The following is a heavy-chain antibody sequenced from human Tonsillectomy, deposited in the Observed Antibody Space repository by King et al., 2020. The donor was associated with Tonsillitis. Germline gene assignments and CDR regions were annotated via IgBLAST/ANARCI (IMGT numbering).Heavy chain of an antibody. V-gene: IGHV3-23*04. CDR3: ARGSRAALLYLSLDH. D-gene: IGHD3-3*01. Sequence: VQLVESGGGLVQPGGSLRLSCAASGFRFINYAMNWVRQAPGKGLEWVSGITGSGGSSYYADSVKGRFTISRNNDKNTLYLQVNSLRAEDTAIYYCARGSRAALLYLSLDHWGRGTLLTVSS. CDR1: GFRFINYA. J-gene: IGHJ4*02. CDR2: ITGSGGSS.